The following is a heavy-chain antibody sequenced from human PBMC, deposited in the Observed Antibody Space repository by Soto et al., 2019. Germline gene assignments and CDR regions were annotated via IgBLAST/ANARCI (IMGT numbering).Heavy chain of an antibody. D-gene: IGHD2-15*01. CDR2: INAGNGNT. CDR1: GYTFTSYA. Sequence: QVQLVQSGAEVKKPGASVKVSCKASGYTFTSYAMHWVRQAPGQRLEWMGWINAGNGNTKYSQKFQGRVTITRETPASTAYMELSSLRSEDTAVYYCAREYCSGGSCYDAFYIWGQGTMVTVSS. V-gene: IGHV1-3*01. J-gene: IGHJ3*02. CDR3: AREYCSGGSCYDAFYI.